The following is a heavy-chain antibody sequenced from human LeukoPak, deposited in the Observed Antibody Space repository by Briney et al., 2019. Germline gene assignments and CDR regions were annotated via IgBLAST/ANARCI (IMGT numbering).Heavy chain of an antibody. CDR3: RGVKGVFDY. J-gene: IGHJ4*02. CDR1: GFTFDDYV. CDR2: ISGDGGSR. V-gene: IGHV3-43*02. Sequence: GGSLRLSCAASGFTFDDYVMHWVRQAPRKGLEWVSVISGDGGSRNDADSVKGRFTISRDNSKDSLFLEMDSLRSEDTAVYYCRGVKGVFDYWGQGTLVTVSS. D-gene: IGHD3-10*01.